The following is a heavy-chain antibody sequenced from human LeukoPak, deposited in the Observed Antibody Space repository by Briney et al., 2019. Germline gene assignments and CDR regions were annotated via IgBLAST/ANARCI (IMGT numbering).Heavy chain of an antibody. CDR3: TTDGDCSSTSCPSPSSY. CDR2: IKSKTDGGTT. V-gene: IGHV3-15*01. CDR1: GFTFSNAW. D-gene: IGHD2-2*01. Sequence: GGSLRLSCAASGFTFSNAWMSWVRQAPGKGLEWVGRIKSKTDGGTTDYAAPVKGRFTISRDDSKNTLYLQMSSLKTEDTAVYYCTTDGDCSSTSCPSPSSYWGQGTLVTVSS. J-gene: IGHJ4*02.